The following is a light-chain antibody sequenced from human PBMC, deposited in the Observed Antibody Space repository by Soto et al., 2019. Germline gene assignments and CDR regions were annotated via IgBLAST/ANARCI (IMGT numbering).Light chain of an antibody. CDR2: KAS. V-gene: IGKV1-5*03. J-gene: IGKJ1*01. CDR3: QQYNGYPWT. CDR1: QSINTW. Sequence: DIQMTQSPSTLSASVGDRVTITCRASQSINTWLAWYQQKPGKAPNLLIYKASSLESGVPSRFSGSGSGTEFTLTISSLQPDDFATYYCQQYNGYPWTFGQGTKVEI.